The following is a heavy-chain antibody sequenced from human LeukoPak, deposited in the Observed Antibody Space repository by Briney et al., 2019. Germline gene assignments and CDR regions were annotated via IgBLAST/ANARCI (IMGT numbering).Heavy chain of an antibody. D-gene: IGHD3-9*01. CDR3: AGHEYYDILTGYYQGNWFDP. CDR2: IYPGDSDT. J-gene: IGHJ5*02. CDR1: GYSFTSYW. V-gene: IGHV5-51*01. Sequence: GESLKISCKGSGYSFTSYWIGWVRQMPGKGLEWMGIIYPGDSDTRYSPSFQGQVTISADKSISTAYLQWSSLKASDTAMYYCAGHEYYDILTGYYQGNWFDPWGQGTLVTVSS.